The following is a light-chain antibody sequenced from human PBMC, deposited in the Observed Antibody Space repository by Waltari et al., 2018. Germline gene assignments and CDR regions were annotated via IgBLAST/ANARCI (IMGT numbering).Light chain of an antibody. CDR3: SSRNGRANEVV. CDR2: GKD. Sequence: SSELTQDPAVSVALGQTVRITCQGDSLRTAYAGWYQRKPGQAPVLVMFGKDKRPSGIPDRFSGYSSGTTSSLTITGAQAEDEADYYCSSRNGRANEVVFAGGTKVTVL. J-gene: IGLJ3*02. CDR1: SLRTAY. V-gene: IGLV3-19*01.